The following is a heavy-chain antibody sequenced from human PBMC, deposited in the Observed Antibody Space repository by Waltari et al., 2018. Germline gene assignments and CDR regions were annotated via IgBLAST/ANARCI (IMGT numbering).Heavy chain of an antibody. J-gene: IGHJ3*02. CDR2: IYYSGST. V-gene: IGHV4-59*01. CDR1: GGPISSYY. D-gene: IGHD6-13*01. CDR3: ARGEQLVRAFDI. Sequence: QVQLQESGPGLVKPSETLSLTCTVSGGPISSYYWSWIRQPPGKGLEWIGYIYYSGSTNYNPSLKSRVTISVDTSKNQFSLKLSSVTAADTAVYYCARGEQLVRAFDIWGQGTMVTVSS.